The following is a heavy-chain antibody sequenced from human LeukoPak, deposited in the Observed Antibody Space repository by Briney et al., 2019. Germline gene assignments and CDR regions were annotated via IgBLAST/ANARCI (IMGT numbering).Heavy chain of an antibody. CDR2: IIPIFGIA. D-gene: IGHD5-18*01. CDR1: GGTFSSYA. V-gene: IGHV1-69*04. J-gene: IGHJ5*02. CDR3: ARDQLDTAMVTSRGSNNWFDP. Sequence: SVKVSCKASGGTFSSYAISWVRQAPGPGLEWMGRIIPIFGIANYAQTFQGRVTITADKSTSTAYMELSSLRSEDTAVYYCARDQLDTAMVTSRGSNNWFDPWGQGTLVTVSS.